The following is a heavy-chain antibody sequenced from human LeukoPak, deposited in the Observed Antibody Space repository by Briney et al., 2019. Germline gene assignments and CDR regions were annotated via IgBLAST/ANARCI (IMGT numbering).Heavy chain of an antibody. J-gene: IGHJ4*02. CDR3: ARGNVIAAAPFDY. Sequence: PSETLSLTCAVYGGSFSGYYWSWIRQPPRKGLEWIGEINHSGSTNYNPSLKSRVTISVDTSKNQFSLKLSSVTAADTAVYYCARGNVIAAAPFDYWGQGTLVTVSS. CDR1: GGSFSGYY. V-gene: IGHV4-34*01. CDR2: INHSGST. D-gene: IGHD6-13*01.